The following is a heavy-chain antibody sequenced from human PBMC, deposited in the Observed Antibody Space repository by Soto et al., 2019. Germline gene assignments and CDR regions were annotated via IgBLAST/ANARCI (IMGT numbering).Heavy chain of an antibody. J-gene: IGHJ4*02. V-gene: IGHV4-61*03. CDR3: ARARYGGNDFDY. CDR2: IYYRGSA. Sequence: SETLSLTCAVSGGSIGSGGYSWSWIRQPPGKGLEWIGYIYYRGSANYNPSLESRITISIDTSNNHFSLKLRSVTAADTAVYYCARARYGGNDFDYWAQGALVTV. D-gene: IGHD4-17*01. CDR1: GGSIGSGGYS.